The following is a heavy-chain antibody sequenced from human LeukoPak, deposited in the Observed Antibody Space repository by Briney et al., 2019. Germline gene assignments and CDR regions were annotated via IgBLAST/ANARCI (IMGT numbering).Heavy chain of an antibody. CDR2: INHSGST. CDR3: ARGGITYYDFWSGYAHVRFDP. D-gene: IGHD3-3*01. V-gene: IGHV4-34*01. J-gene: IGHJ5*02. CDR1: GGSFSGYY. Sequence: PSETLSLTCAVYGGSFSGYYWSWIRQPPGKGLEWIGEINHSGSTNYNPSLKSRVTISVDTSKNQFSLKLSSVTAADTAVYYCARGGITYYDFWSGYAHVRFDPWGQGTLVTVSS.